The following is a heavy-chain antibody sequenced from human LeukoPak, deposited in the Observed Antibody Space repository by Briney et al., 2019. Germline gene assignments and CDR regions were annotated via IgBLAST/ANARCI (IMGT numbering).Heavy chain of an antibody. CDR2: INWNGGST. D-gene: IGHD1-1*01. CDR3: ARTFTRDWNPVSGYYYYYMDV. Sequence: PGGSLRLSCAASGFTFDDYGMSWVRQAPGKGLEWVSGINWNGGSTGYADSVKGRFTISRDNSKNTLYLQMNSLRAGDTAVYYCARTFTRDWNPVSGYYYYYMDVWGKGTTVTVSS. CDR1: GFTFDDYG. V-gene: IGHV3-20*04. J-gene: IGHJ6*03.